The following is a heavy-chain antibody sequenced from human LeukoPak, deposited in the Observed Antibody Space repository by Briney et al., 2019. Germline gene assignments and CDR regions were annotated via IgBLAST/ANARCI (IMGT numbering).Heavy chain of an antibody. V-gene: IGHV3-72*01. CDR2: TRNKANSYTT. CDR3: AREPLGISRAFDI. J-gene: IGHJ3*02. D-gene: IGHD7-27*01. CDR1: GFTFSDHY. Sequence: GGSLRLSCAASGFTFSDHYTDWVRQAPGKGLEWVGRTRNKANSYTTEYAASVKGRFTISRDDSKNSLYLQMNSLKTEDTAVYYCAREPLGISRAFDIWSQGTMVTVSS.